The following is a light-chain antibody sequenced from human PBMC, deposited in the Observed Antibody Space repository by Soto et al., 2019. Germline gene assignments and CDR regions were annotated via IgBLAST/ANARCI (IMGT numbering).Light chain of an antibody. J-gene: IGKJ1*01. V-gene: IGKV3-20*01. Sequence: EMVLTQSPGTLSLSPGDRATLSCRASQTLRSGYLAWYQHKPGQAPRLLIYDVSSRTPGTPDRFSGSGSGTDFTLAISRLEPEDFAVHYCHQYGSSPRAFGQGTKVEVK. CDR3: HQYGSSPRA. CDR1: QTLRSGY. CDR2: DVS.